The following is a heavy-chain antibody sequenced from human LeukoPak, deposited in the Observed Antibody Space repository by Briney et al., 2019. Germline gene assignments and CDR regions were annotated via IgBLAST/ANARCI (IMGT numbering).Heavy chain of an antibody. CDR3: TTDDFWSDYLKDFFDY. Sequence: KPGGSLRLSCAASGFSFSKAWMSWVRQAPGKGLEWVGRSNSEFDGGATDYAAPVKGRFTISRDDSKDTLYLQMNSLTIGDTAVYYCTTDDFWSDYLKDFFDYWGQGTLVTVSS. D-gene: IGHD3-3*01. CDR1: GFSFSKAW. J-gene: IGHJ4*02. CDR2: SNSEFDGGAT. V-gene: IGHV3-15*01.